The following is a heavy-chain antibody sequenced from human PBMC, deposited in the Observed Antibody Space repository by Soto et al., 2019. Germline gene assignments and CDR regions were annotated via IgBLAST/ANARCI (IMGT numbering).Heavy chain of an antibody. CDR1: GFTLSGYA. V-gene: IGHV3-64*01. D-gene: IGHD6-6*01. Sequence: EVQLAESGGGLAQPGGSLRLSCAASGFTLSGYAMDWVRQAPGKGLEYVSGISSNGVGTYYANSVQGRFTISRDNSKNTVYLQMGSLRPEDMAVYYCARRGRPDFYYLYVWGKGTTVTVSS. CDR3: ARRGRPDFYYLYV. J-gene: IGHJ6*03. CDR2: ISSNGVGT.